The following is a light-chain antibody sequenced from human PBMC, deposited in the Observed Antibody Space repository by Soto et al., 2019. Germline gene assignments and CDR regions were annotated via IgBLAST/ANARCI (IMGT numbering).Light chain of an antibody. CDR3: SSHTPYNNRV. J-gene: IGLJ1*01. Sequence: QSALAQPASVSGSPGQSIAISCTGTSSDVGGYNFVSWYQQHPGEAPKLIIHEVTNRPSGVSDRFSGSKSGNTASLTISGLQADDEADYYCSSHTPYNNRVFGSGTNVTV. V-gene: IGLV2-14*01. CDR1: SSDVGGYNF. CDR2: EVT.